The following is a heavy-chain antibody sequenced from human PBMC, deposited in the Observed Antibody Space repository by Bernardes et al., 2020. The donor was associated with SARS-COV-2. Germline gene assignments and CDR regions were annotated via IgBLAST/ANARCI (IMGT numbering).Heavy chain of an antibody. V-gene: IGHV3-23*01. CDR1: GFTVSSNY. J-gene: IGHJ6*02. CDR2: ISGSGGST. CDR3: AKDFYDSSPPYYYGMDV. Sequence: GGSLRLSCAASGFTVSSNYMGWVRQAPGKGLEWVSAISGSGGSTYYADSVKGRSTISRDNSKNTLYLQMNSLRAEDTAVYYCAKDFYDSSPPYYYGMDVWGQGTTVTVSS. D-gene: IGHD3-22*01.